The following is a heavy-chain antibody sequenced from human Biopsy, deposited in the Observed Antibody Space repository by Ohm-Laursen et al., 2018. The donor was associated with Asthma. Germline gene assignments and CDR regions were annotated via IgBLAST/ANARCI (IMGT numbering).Heavy chain of an antibody. D-gene: IGHD6-13*01. Sequence: SLRLSCTASGFTFDDYAMHWVRQAPGKGLEWVSGVSWNSGSIDYEDSVKGRFTISRDNAKNSLYLQMNSLRGADTALYYCVKDIRLQLWGFDSWGQGTLVTVSS. CDR2: VSWNSGSI. V-gene: IGHV3-9*01. CDR1: GFTFDDYA. J-gene: IGHJ4*02. CDR3: VKDIRLQLWGFDS.